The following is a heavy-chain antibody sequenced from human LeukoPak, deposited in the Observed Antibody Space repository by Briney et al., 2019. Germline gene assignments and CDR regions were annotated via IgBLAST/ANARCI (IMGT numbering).Heavy chain of an antibody. D-gene: IGHD6-19*01. CDR3: ARTPAVAGKEEMDNLFDP. Sequence: GASVKVSFKASGYTFTSYGISWVRQAPGQGLEWMGWISAYNGNTNYAQKLQGRVTMTTDTSTSTAYMELRSLRSDDTAVYYCARTPAVAGKEEMDNLFDPWGQGTLVTVSS. V-gene: IGHV1-18*04. CDR1: GYTFTSYG. J-gene: IGHJ5*02. CDR2: ISAYNGNT.